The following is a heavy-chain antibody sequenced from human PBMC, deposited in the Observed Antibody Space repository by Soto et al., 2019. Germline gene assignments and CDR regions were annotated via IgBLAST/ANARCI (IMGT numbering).Heavy chain of an antibody. Sequence: SETLSLTCAVYGGSFSGYYWTWIRQPPGTGLEWIGEINHSGSTNYNPSLKSRVTISVDTSKNQFSLKLTSVTAADTAVYYCVRRHGLTIDAYYWGQGTLVTVSS. J-gene: IGHJ4*02. V-gene: IGHV4-34*01. CDR3: VRRHGLTIDAYY. CDR1: GGSFSGYY. D-gene: IGHD3-10*01. CDR2: INHSGST.